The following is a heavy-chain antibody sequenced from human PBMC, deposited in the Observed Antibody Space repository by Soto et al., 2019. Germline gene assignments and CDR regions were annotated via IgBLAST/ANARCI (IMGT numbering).Heavy chain of an antibody. CDR2: INPDGSRT. V-gene: IGHV3-74*01. CDR3: ARVASGSYDRIDP. Sequence: EVQLVESGGGLVQPGGSLRLSCAASKFTFTSYWMHWVRQAPGKGLMWVSRINPDGSRTTYADSVKGRFTISRDNAKNTVFLQMNSLRVEDTAVYYCARVASGSYDRIDPWGQGSLVTVSS. D-gene: IGHD1-26*01. CDR1: KFTFTSYW. J-gene: IGHJ5*02.